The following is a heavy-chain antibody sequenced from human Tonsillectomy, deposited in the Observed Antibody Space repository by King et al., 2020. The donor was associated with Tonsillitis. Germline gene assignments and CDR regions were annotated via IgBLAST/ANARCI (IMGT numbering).Heavy chain of an antibody. D-gene: IGHD1-26*01. V-gene: IGHV5-51*03. CDR2: IYPGDSDT. CDR1: GYSFTTYW. Sequence: VQLVESGAEAKKPGESLKISCKGSGYSFTTYWIGWVRQMSGKGLQLMGIIYPGDSDTRYNTSFQGQVTISADKSVSTAYVQWSSLKASDTAMYYCARGRRSGSYTDGFDIWGQGTMVTVSS. J-gene: IGHJ3*02. CDR3: ARGRRSGSYTDGFDI.